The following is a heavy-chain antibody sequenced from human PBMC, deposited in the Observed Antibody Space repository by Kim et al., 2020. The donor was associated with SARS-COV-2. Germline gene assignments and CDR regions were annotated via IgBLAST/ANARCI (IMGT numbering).Heavy chain of an antibody. D-gene: IGHD3-3*01. Sequence: SETLSLTCTVSGGSISSGGYYWSWIRQHPGKGLEWIGYIYYSGSTYYNPSLKSRVTISVDTSKNQFSLKLSSVTAADTAVYYCARCHWSGYFDYWGQGTLVPVSS. CDR3: ARCHWSGYFDY. CDR1: GGSISSGGYY. J-gene: IGHJ4*02. CDR2: IYYSGST. V-gene: IGHV4-31*03.